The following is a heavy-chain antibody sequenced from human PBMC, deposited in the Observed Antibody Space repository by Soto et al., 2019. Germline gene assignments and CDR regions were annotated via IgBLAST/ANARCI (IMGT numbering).Heavy chain of an antibody. D-gene: IGHD1-7*01. CDR1: GFTFSNYE. Sequence: LRLSCAASGFTFSNYEMNWVRQAPGKGLEWVSYIGSSGITIYYADSVQGRFTISRDNAKNSLYLLMSSLRAEDTAVYYCARGGLSGTTGDYWGQGXLVTVSS. V-gene: IGHV3-48*03. CDR2: IGSSGITI. CDR3: ARGGLSGTTGDY. J-gene: IGHJ4*02.